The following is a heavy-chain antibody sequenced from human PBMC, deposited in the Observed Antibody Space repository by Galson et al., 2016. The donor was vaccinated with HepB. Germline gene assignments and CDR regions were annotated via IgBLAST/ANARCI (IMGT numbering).Heavy chain of an antibody. CDR3: AREGAEMAVAGTAFDY. D-gene: IGHD6-19*01. J-gene: IGHJ4*02. Sequence: SMRLSCAASGFTFSSYSMNWVRQAPGKGLEWVSYISSSSSTIYYADSVKGRFTIPRDNAKTSLYQQMNSLRAEDTAVYYCAREGAEMAVAGTAFDYWGQGTLVTVSS. CDR2: ISSSSSTI. V-gene: IGHV3-48*01. CDR1: GFTFSSYS.